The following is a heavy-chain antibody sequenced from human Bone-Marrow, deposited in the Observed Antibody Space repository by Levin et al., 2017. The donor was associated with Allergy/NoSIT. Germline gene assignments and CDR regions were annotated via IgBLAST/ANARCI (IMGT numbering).Heavy chain of an antibody. CDR1: GFTFSPYS. CDR2: ISGTSQSI. Sequence: GESLKISCAASGFTFSPYSMAWVRQAPGEGLEWVSSISGTSQSIYYADSVKGRVTISRDNAKNSLYLQMNSLRAEDTAVYYCARPEDYQLLYGKLGYWGQGTLVTVSS. CDR3: ARPEDYQLLYGKLGY. J-gene: IGHJ4*02. V-gene: IGHV3-21*01. D-gene: IGHD2-2*02.